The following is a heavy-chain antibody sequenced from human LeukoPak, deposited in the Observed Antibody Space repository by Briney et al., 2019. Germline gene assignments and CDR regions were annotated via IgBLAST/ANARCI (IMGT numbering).Heavy chain of an antibody. CDR2: IYPGDSDT. V-gene: IGHV5-51*01. D-gene: IGHD3-3*01. J-gene: IGHJ4*02. CDR3: ARAQTYDFWGGYYHY. CDR1: GYSFTSYW. Sequence: GESLKISCKASGYSFTSYWNGWVRQMPRKGLELMGIIYPGDSDTRYSPSFQGQVTISADKSISTAYLQWSSLKASDTAMYYCARAQTYDFWGGYYHYWGQGTLVTVSS.